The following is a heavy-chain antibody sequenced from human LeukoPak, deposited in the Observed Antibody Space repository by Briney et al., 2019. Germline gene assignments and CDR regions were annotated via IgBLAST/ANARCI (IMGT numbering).Heavy chain of an antibody. Sequence: GGSLRLSCAASGFTFSSYWMHWVRQAPGKGLVWVSRINSDGSSTSYADSVKGRFTISRDNAKNTLYLQMNSLRAEDTAVYYCARGGEALAVRDGYNFLDYWGQGTLVTVSS. D-gene: IGHD5-24*01. CDR1: GFTFSSYW. CDR3: ARGGEALAVRDGYNFLDY. CDR2: INSDGSST. V-gene: IGHV3-74*01. J-gene: IGHJ4*02.